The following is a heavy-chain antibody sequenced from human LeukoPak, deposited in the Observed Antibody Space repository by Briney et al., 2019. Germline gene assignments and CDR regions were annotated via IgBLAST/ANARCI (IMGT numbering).Heavy chain of an antibody. CDR2: ISSSSSYI. J-gene: IGHJ3*02. V-gene: IGHV3-21*01. Sequence: PGGSPRLSCAASGFTFSSYSMNWVRQAPGKGLEWVSSISSSSSYIYYADSVKGRFTISRDNAKNSLYLQMNSLRAEDTAVYYCASASRNYYDSSGYEADAFDIWGQGTMVTVSS. CDR3: ASASRNYYDSSGYEADAFDI. D-gene: IGHD3-22*01. CDR1: GFTFSSYS.